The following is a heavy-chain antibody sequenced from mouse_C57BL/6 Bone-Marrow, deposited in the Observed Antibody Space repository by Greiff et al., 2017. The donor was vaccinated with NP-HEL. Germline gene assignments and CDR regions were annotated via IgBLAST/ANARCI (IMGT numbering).Heavy chain of an antibody. D-gene: IGHD1-1*01. J-gene: IGHJ4*01. Sequence: EVKLMESGPGLVKPSQSLSLTCSVTGYSITSGYYWNWIRQFPGNKLEWMGYISYDGSNNYNPSLKNRISITRDTSKNQFFLKLNSVTTEDTATYYCARAPYYYCSSYGNYYAMDYWGQGTSVTVSS. CDR3: ARAPYYYCSSYGNYYAMDY. CDR1: GYSITSGYY. V-gene: IGHV3-6*01. CDR2: ISYDGSN.